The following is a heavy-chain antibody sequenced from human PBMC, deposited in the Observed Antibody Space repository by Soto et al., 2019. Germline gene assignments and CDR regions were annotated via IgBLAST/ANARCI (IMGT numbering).Heavy chain of an antibody. Sequence: HPGGSLRLSCAASGFTFSSYWMSWVRQAPGKGLEWVANIKQDGSEKYYVDSVKGRFTISRDNAKNSLYLQMNSLRAEDTAVYYCARGAEAARTYYYYYGMDAWGQGTTVTVSS. CDR2: IKQDGSEK. CDR3: ARGAEAARTYYYYYGMDA. J-gene: IGHJ6*02. V-gene: IGHV3-7*05. CDR1: GFTFSSYW. D-gene: IGHD6-6*01.